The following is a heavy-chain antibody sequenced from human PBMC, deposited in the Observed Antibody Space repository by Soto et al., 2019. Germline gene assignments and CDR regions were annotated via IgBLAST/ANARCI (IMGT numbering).Heavy chain of an antibody. J-gene: IGHJ6*02. CDR3: ARDKAAAGYYYSSYGMDV. CDR2: IIPIFGTA. CDR1: GGTFSSYA. D-gene: IGHD6-13*01. Sequence: QVQLVQSGAEVKKPGSSVKVSCKASGGTFSSYAISWVRQAPGQGLEWMGGIIPIFGTANYAQKFQGRVTTTADETTSPAYMELSSLRYEDTAVYYCARDKAAAGYYYSSYGMDVRGQGTTVTVS. V-gene: IGHV1-69*01.